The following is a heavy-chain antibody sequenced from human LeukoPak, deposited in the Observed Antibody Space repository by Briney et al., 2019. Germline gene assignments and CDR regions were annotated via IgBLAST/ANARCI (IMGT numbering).Heavy chain of an antibody. CDR3: ARGSSSWYSVTKYYFDY. J-gene: IGHJ4*02. Sequence: GASVKVSCKASGYTFSSYGISWVRQAPGQGLEWMGWISAYNGNTNYAQKLQGRVTMTTDTSTSTAYMELRSLRSDDTAVYYCARGSSSWYSVTKYYFDYWGQGTLVTVSS. D-gene: IGHD6-13*01. V-gene: IGHV1-18*01. CDR1: GYTFSSYG. CDR2: ISAYNGNT.